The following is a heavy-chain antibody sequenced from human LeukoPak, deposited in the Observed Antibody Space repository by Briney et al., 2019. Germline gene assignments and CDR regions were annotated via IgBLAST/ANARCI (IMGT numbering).Heavy chain of an antibody. V-gene: IGHV4-61*01. CDR1: GGSVTSGRYY. D-gene: IGHD6-6*01. Sequence: KPSETLSLTCTVSGGSVTSGRYYWSWIRQPPGKGLEWIGYMHYSGSTNYNPSLKTRVTISIDTSKNQFSLKLSSVTAADTAVYYCARESSSDYFDYWGPGTLVTVSS. J-gene: IGHJ4*02. CDR2: MHYSGST. CDR3: ARESSSDYFDY.